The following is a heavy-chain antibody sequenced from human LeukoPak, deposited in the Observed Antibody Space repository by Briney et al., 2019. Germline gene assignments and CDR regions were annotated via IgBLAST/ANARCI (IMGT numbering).Heavy chain of an antibody. Sequence: GGSLEIPRKGSGYSFTSYWIDWVRQMPGKGLEWIVSIYPGDCDTKYSPFFQGHVTISADRSINTAYLQWSSLNASDTALYSCARLSSHGGSSIDFWGQGTLVTVSS. CDR3: ARLSSHGGSSIDF. CDR2: IYPGDCDT. V-gene: IGHV5-51*01. CDR1: GYSFTSYW. D-gene: IGHD1-26*01. J-gene: IGHJ4*02.